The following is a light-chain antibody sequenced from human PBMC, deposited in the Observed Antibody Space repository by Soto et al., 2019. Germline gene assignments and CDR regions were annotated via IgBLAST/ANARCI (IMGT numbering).Light chain of an antibody. Sequence: EIVLTQSPGTLSLAPGERATLSCRASQSVSSSYLGWYQQKPGQAPRLLIYGASSRATGIPDRFSGSGSGTDFTLTISRLEPEDFAVYYCQQYGCSPRTFGQGTKVEIK. CDR2: GAS. CDR1: QSVSSSY. V-gene: IGKV3-20*01. CDR3: QQYGCSPRT. J-gene: IGKJ1*01.